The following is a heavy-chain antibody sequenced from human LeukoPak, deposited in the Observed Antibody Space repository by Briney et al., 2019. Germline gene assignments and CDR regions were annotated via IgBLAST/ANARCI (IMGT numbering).Heavy chain of an antibody. CDR1: GGSIGTYY. J-gene: IGHJ6*03. Sequence: PSETLSLTCTVSGGSIGTYYWSWIRQPPGKGLEWIGYIYVTGSTRYNPYLQSRVTISVDTSRNQFFLKMSSVTAADTAVYYCARHIGGGIEDMDVWGTGTKVTVSS. V-gene: IGHV4-59*08. CDR3: ARHIGGGIEDMDV. CDR2: IYVTGST. D-gene: IGHD3-16*02.